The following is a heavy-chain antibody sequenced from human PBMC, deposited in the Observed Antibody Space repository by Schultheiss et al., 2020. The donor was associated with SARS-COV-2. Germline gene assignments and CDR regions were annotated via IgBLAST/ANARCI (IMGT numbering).Heavy chain of an antibody. J-gene: IGHJ4*02. CDR2: ISYDGNNK. D-gene: IGHD3-3*01. V-gene: IGHV3-30*18. Sequence: GGSLRLSCAASGFTFDDYAMHWVRQAPGKGLEWVAVISYDGNNKYYADSVKGRFTISRDNSKNTLYLQMNSLRAEDTAVYYCAKAVTYDFWSGPVDCWGQGTLVTVSS. CDR3: AKAVTYDFWSGPVDC. CDR1: GFTFDDYA.